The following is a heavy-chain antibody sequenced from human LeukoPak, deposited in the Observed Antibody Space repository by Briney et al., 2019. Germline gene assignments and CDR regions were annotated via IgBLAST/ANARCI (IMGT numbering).Heavy chain of an antibody. V-gene: IGHV4-34*01. CDR1: GGSFSGYY. Sequence: SETLPLTCAVYGGSFSGYYWSWIRQPPGKGLEWIGEINHSGSTNYNPSLKSRVTISADTSKNQFSLKLSSVTAADTAVYYCARGYCSSTSCLDYFDYWGQGTLVTVSS. CDR2: INHSGST. CDR3: ARGYCSSTSCLDYFDY. D-gene: IGHD2-2*01. J-gene: IGHJ4*02.